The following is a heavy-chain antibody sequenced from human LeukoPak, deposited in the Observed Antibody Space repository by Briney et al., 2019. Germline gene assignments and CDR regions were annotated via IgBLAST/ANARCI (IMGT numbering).Heavy chain of an antibody. CDR3: ARGLWYSGSPYYYYYYGMDV. CDR1: GGSFSGYY. V-gene: IGHV4-34*01. D-gene: IGHD1-26*01. CDR2: INHSGST. J-gene: IGHJ6*02. Sequence: SETLSLTCAVYGGSFSGYYWSWIRQPPGKGLEWIGEINHSGSTNYNPSLKSRVTISVDTSKNQFSLKLSSVTAADTAVYYCARGLWYSGSPYYYYYYGMDVWGQGTTVTVSS.